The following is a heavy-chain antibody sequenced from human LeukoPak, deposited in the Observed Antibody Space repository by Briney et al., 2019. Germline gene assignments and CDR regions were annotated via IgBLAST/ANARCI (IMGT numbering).Heavy chain of an antibody. V-gene: IGHV3-7*03. CDR2: INSDGSEG. CDR3: ARDREAFYGMDV. D-gene: IGHD1-26*01. Sequence: GGSLRLSCAVSGFTFSGFWMSWSRQAPGKGLEWVASINSDGSEGYYADVVKGRFTISRDNAKNSLYLQINSLRAEDTAVYYCARDREAFYGMDVWGQGTTVTVSS. J-gene: IGHJ6*02. CDR1: GFTFSGFW.